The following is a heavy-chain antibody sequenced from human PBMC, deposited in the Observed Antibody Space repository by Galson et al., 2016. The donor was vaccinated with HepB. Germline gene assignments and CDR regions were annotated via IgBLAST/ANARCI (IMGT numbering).Heavy chain of an antibody. V-gene: IGHV4-31*03. Sequence: TLSLTCTISGGSITSGGYYWSWIRQRPGKGLEWVGYIYYTGSAYYNPSLTSRVSLSIDTSKTRFSVKLTPVTAADTAVYYCARWVSVYYGMDVWGPGTTVTVSS. D-gene: IGHD3-10*01. J-gene: IGHJ6*02. CDR2: IYYTGSA. CDR3: ARWVSVYYGMDV. CDR1: GGSITSGGYY.